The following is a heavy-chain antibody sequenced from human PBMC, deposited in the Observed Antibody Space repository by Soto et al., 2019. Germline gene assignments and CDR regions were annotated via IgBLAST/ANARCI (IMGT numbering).Heavy chain of an antibody. CDR2: ISAYNGNT. V-gene: IGHV1-18*01. CDR3: ARDFRTQTEVATLNFES. J-gene: IGHJ4*02. CDR1: GYSFTNYG. Sequence: QVQLVQSGAEVRKPGASVKVSCKASGYSFTNYGISWVRQAPGQGLEWMGWISAYNGNTKFAQKVQGRVTLATDTSTTTAYMELRSLRSDDTAVYYCARDFRTQTEVATLNFESWCQGTLVTVSS. D-gene: IGHD5-12*01.